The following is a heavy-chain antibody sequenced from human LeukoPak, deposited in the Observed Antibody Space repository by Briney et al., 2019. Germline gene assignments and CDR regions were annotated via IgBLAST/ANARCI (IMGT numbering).Heavy chain of an antibody. D-gene: IGHD1-26*01. CDR1: GFTFSRYD. CDR2: ISYDGSNK. CDR3: AKRADFLVGALDY. Sequence: GGSLRLSCAASGFTFSRYDMHWVRQAPGKGLEWVAVISYDGSNKYYADSVKGRFTISRDNSKNTLYLQMNSLRAEDTAVYYCAKRADFLVGALDYWGQGTLVTVSS. V-gene: IGHV3-30*18. J-gene: IGHJ4*02.